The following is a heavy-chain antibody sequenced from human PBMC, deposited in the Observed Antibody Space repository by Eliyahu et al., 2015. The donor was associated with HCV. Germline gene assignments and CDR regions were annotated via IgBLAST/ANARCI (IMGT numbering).Heavy chain of an antibody. V-gene: IGHV3-48*02. J-gene: IGHJ4*02. D-gene: IGHD3-9*01. CDR1: GFTLRGHY. Sequence: DVQLVESGGGLVQPGGSLRLSXXXSGFTLRGHYMNWVRQAPGKGLEWVSSISSGSSAIYYADSVRGRFTISRDNAKNSLYLQMNDLRDEDTAVYYCTRGLGAFDSWGQGTLVTVSS. CDR2: ISSGSSAI. CDR3: TRGLGAFDS.